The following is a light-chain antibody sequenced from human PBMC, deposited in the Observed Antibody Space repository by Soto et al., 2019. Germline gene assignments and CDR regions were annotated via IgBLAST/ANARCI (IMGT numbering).Light chain of an antibody. Sequence: DIVITQAPDSLAVSLARRTSIHRQSGQRFLYSSNNKNYLASYQQKPGQPAKRLIYWASTRESGVPDRFSGSGSGTDFTLTISSLQAEDVAVYYCQQYYSTPPWTFGQGTKVDIK. J-gene: IGKJ1*01. CDR3: QQYYSTPPWT. CDR2: WAS. CDR1: QRFLYSSNNKNY. V-gene: IGKV4-1*01.